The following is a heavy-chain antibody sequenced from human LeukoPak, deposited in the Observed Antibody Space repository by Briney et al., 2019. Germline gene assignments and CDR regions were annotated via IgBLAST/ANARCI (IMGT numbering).Heavy chain of an antibody. Sequence: GGSLRLSCAASGFTFSSYWMSWVRQAPGKGLEWVANIKQDGSEKYYVDSVKGRFTISRDNAKNSLYLQMNSLRAEDTAVYYCASVGDPYSGSYRRAFDMWAQGTTLTVSS. CDR2: IKQDGSEK. D-gene: IGHD1-26*01. J-gene: IGHJ3*02. V-gene: IGHV3-7*01. CDR3: ASVGDPYSGSYRRAFDM. CDR1: GFTFSSYW.